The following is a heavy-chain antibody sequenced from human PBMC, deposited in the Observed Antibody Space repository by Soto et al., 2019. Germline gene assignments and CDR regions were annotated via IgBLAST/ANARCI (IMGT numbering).Heavy chain of an antibody. D-gene: IGHD4-17*01. Sequence: EVQLLESGGGLVQPGGSLRLSCAASGFTFSFYAMSWVRQAPGKGLEWVSAIGGSGDTTYYADSVKGRFTISRDNSKNTLYLQMNSLRAEDTAVYDCAKPSYTTVTTSSDYWGQGTLVTVSS. CDR1: GFTFSFYA. V-gene: IGHV3-23*01. J-gene: IGHJ4*02. CDR2: IGGSGDTT. CDR3: AKPSYTTVTTSSDY.